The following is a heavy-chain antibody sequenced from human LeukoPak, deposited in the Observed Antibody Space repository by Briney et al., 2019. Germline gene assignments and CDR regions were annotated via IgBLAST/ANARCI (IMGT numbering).Heavy chain of an antibody. Sequence: GGSLRPSCAASGFTFSSYDMSWVRQAPGKGLEWVSSISGGGDSTSYADAVKGRFTISRDNSKNTLFLQMNSLRAEDTAVYYCAKRLAMNLRFLEGTFYFDSWGQGTLVTVSS. CDR3: AKRLAMNLRFLEGTFYFDS. CDR2: ISGGGDST. CDR1: GFTFSSYD. V-gene: IGHV3-23*01. J-gene: IGHJ4*02. D-gene: IGHD3-3*01.